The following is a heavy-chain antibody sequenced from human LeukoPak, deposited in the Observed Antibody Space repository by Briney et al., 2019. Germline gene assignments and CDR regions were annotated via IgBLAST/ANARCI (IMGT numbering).Heavy chain of an antibody. CDR2: IYSCGST. V-gene: IGHV3-66*01. Sequence: AGGSLRLSCAASGFTFSNAWMSWVRQAPGKGLEWVSVIYSCGSTYYADSVKGRFTISRDNSKNTLYLQMNSLRAEDTAVYYCARAEEVDSGGSCYSLNPYYFDYWGQGTLVTVSS. D-gene: IGHD2-15*01. J-gene: IGHJ4*02. CDR3: ARAEEVDSGGSCYSLNPYYFDY. CDR1: GFTFSNAW.